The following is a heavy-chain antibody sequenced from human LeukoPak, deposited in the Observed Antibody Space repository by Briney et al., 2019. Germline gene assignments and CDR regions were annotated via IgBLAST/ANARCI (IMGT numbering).Heavy chain of an antibody. CDR2: ISGSGSGT. V-gene: IGHV3-23*01. D-gene: IGHD1-26*01. CDR1: GLNFSSYA. CDR3: AKDMRQWELLPTSFDY. J-gene: IGHJ4*02. Sequence: GGSLRLPCAASGLNFSSYAMSWIRQAPGKGLEWVSAISGSGSGTYYDDSVNGRFTITRDNSKNTLYLQMNSLRAEAAAVYYCAKDMRQWELLPTSFDYWGQGTLVTVSS.